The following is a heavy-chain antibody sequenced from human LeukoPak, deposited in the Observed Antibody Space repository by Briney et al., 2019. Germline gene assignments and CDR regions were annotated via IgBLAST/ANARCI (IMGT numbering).Heavy chain of an antibody. Sequence: GESLKIPCKSSGYSFTGYWIAWVRQMPGKGLEWMGIIYPGDSDTRYSPSFQGQVTISADKSISTAYLQWSSLKASDTAMYYCARQDGRALYYFDYWGQGALVTVSS. V-gene: IGHV5-51*01. CDR3: ARQDGRALYYFDY. CDR2: IYPGDSDT. CDR1: GYSFTGYW. J-gene: IGHJ4*02. D-gene: IGHD5-24*01.